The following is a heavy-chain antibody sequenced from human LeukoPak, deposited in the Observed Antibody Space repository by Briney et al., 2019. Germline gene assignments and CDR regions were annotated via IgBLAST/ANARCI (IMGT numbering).Heavy chain of an antibody. J-gene: IGHJ4*02. CDR1: GGSVSGSYY. Sequence: PSETLSITCTVPGGSVSGSYYWNWIRQPPGKGLEWIGYMYSSGTINYNPSLKSRVTVSIDMSKNQFSLKLSSVTAADTAVYYRAGLEPHRPLDYWGQGTLVTVSS. CDR2: MYSSGTI. CDR3: AGLEPHRPLDY. D-gene: IGHD1-1*01. V-gene: IGHV4-61*01.